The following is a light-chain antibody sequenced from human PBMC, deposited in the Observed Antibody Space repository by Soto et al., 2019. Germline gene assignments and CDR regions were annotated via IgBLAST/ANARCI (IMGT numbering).Light chain of an antibody. Sequence: QSVLTQPPSASGSPGQSVTISCTGTSSDVGAYNYVSWYQQHPGKAPKLMIYDVSKRPSGVPYRFSGSKSGNAASLTVSGLQGEDEADYYCSSYAGSSWVFGGGTKPDRP. CDR3: SSYAGSSWV. J-gene: IGLJ3*02. CDR2: DVS. V-gene: IGLV2-8*01. CDR1: SSDVGAYNY.